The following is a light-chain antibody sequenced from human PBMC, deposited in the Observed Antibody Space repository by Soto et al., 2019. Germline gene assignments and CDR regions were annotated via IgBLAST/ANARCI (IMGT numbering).Light chain of an antibody. CDR2: DAS. Sequence: DIQMTQSPSTLSASVGDTVTISCRASQTINNCLAWYQQKPGKAPKLLISDASSLQSGVPSRFSGSGSGSDFTLTICSLQPEDFATYYCQQSYSTPLTCGGGTKVDIK. CDR1: QTINNC. V-gene: IGKV1-39*01. J-gene: IGKJ4*01. CDR3: QQSYSTPLT.